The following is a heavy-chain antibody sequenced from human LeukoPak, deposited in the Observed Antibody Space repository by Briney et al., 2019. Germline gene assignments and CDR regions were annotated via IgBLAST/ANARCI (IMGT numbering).Heavy chain of an antibody. D-gene: IGHD6-6*01. CDR1: GYTFSSYY. Sequence: ASVKVSCKASGYTFSSYYMHWVRQAPGQGLEWMGIINPSGGRTSHAQKFQGRVTMTRDTSISTAYMELSRLRSDDTAVYYCARARVRAARPEDYWGQGTLVTVSS. V-gene: IGHV1-46*01. J-gene: IGHJ4*02. CDR3: ARARVRAARPEDY. CDR2: INPSGGRT.